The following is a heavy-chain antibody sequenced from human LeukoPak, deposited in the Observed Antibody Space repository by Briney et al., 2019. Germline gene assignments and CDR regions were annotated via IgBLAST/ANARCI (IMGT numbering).Heavy chain of an antibody. CDR1: GFTFSSYA. CDR3: AKERIPSYDFWSGYYSGFDY. D-gene: IGHD3-3*01. V-gene: IGHV3-23*01. Sequence: GGSLRLSCAASGFTFSSYAMGWVRQAPGKGLEWVSAISGSGGSTYYADSVKGRFTISRDNSKNTLYLQMNSLRAEDTAVYYCAKERIPSYDFWSGYYSGFDYWGQGTLVTVSS. CDR2: ISGSGGST. J-gene: IGHJ4*02.